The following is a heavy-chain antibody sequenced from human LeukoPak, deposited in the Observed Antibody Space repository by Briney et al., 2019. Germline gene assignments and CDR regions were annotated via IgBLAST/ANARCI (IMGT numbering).Heavy chain of an antibody. V-gene: IGHV4-59*01. CDR3: ARDLMSHTVGYFVY. Sequence: SETLSLTCTVSGDSISSYYWSWIRQPPGKGLEWIGYIHNSGSTRYTPSLKSRVTISADTSKKQFSLKLSSVTAADTAVYYCARDLMSHTVGYFVYWGQGTLVTVSS. CDR1: GDSISSYY. J-gene: IGHJ4*02. D-gene: IGHD4-23*01. CDR2: IHNSGST.